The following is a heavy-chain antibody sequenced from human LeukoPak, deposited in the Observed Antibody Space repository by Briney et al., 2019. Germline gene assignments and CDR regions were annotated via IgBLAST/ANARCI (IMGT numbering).Heavy chain of an antibody. CDR2: IYTSGST. D-gene: IGHD3-10*01. Sequence: SETLSLTCTVSGYSISSSSYWSWVRQPAGKGLEWIGRIYTSGSTNYNPSLKSRVTISVDTSKNQFSLKLSSVTAADTAVYYCARFTMVRGTFDYWGQGTLVTVSS. J-gene: IGHJ4*02. V-gene: IGHV4-61*02. CDR1: GYSISSSSY. CDR3: ARFTMVRGTFDY.